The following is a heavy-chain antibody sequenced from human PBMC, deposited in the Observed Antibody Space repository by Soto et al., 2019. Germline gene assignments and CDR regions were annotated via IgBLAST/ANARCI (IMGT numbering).Heavy chain of an antibody. D-gene: IGHD3-22*01. Sequence: SETLSLTCTFSGGSISSYYWSWIRQPPGKGLEWIGYIYYSGSTNYNPPLKSRVTISVDTSKNQFSLKLSSVTAADTAVYYCARDVGYYDSSGSYFDYWGQGTLVTVSS. CDR1: GGSISSYY. V-gene: IGHV4-59*01. CDR3: ARDVGYYDSSGSYFDY. J-gene: IGHJ4*02. CDR2: IYYSGST.